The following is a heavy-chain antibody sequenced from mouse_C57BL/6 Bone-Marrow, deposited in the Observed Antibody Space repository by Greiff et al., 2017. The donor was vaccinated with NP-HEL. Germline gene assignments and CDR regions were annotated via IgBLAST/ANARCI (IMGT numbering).Heavy chain of an antibody. Sequence: VKLMESGPGLVQPSQSLSITCTVSGFSLTSYGVHWVRQSPGKGLEWLGVIWRGGSTDYNAAFMSRLSITKDNSKSQVFFKMNSLQADDTAIYYCAKTGYYGYWYFDVWGTGTTVTVSS. CDR1: GFSLTSYG. D-gene: IGHD2-1*01. V-gene: IGHV2-5*01. CDR2: IWRGGST. J-gene: IGHJ1*03. CDR3: AKTGYYGYWYFDV.